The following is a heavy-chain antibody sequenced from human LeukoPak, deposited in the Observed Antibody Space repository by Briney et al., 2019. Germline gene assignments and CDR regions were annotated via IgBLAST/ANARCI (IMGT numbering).Heavy chain of an antibody. CDR3: ARAPNYYDSSGYYYLLYY. V-gene: IGHV1-69*13. D-gene: IGHD3-22*01. J-gene: IGHJ4*02. CDR2: IIPIFGTA. Sequence: SVKVSCKASGYTFTSYAISWVRQAPGQGLEWMGGIIPIFGTANYAQKFQGRVTITADESTSTAYMELSSLRSEDTAVYYCARAPNYYDSSGYYYLLYYWGQGTLVTVSS. CDR1: GYTFTSYA.